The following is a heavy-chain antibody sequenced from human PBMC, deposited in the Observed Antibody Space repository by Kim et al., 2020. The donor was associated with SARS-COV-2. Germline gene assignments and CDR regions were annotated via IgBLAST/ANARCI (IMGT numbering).Heavy chain of an antibody. CDR2: ISYDGSNK. CDR3: AKDRDRTTVTTSGSFAAMYCFDD. CDR1: GFTFSSYG. Sequence: GRSLRLSCAASGFTFSSYGMHWVRQAPGKGLEWVAVISYDGSNKYYADSVKGRFTISRDNYKNTLYLQMNSLRAEDTAVYYCAKDRDRTTVTTSGSFAAMYCFDDWGQGTLVTVSS. J-gene: IGHJ4*02. V-gene: IGHV3-30*18. D-gene: IGHD4-17*01.